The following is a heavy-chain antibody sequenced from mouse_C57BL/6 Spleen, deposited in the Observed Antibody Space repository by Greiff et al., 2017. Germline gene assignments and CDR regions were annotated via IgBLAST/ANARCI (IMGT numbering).Heavy chain of an antibody. CDR1: GYTFTSYW. CDR2: IDPSDSYT. Sequence: QVQLQQPGAELVMPGASVKLSCKASGYTFTSYWMHWVKQRPGQCLEWIGEIDPSDSYTNYNQKFKGKSTLTVDKSSSTAYMQLRSLASDDSAVYYCARRGILYAMDYWGQGTSVTVSS. CDR3: ARRGILYAMDY. V-gene: IGHV1-69*01. J-gene: IGHJ4*01.